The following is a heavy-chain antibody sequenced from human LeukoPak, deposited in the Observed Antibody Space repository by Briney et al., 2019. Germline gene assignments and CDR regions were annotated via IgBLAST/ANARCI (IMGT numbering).Heavy chain of an antibody. CDR2: NFYSGST. CDR3: ARGHYSSGWYGERGTLWFDP. J-gene: IGHJ5*02. Sequence: SETLSLTCTVSGGSTSSYYWSWIRQPPGKGLEWIGYNFYSGSTNYNPSLKSRVTMSVDTSKNQFSLKLSSVTAADTAVYYCARGHYSSGWYGERGTLWFDPWGQGTLVTVSS. D-gene: IGHD6-19*01. CDR1: GGSTSSYY. V-gene: IGHV4-59*01.